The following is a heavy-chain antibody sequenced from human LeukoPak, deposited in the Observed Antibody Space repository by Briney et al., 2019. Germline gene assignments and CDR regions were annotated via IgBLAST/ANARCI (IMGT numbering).Heavy chain of an antibody. Sequence: GWPLRLSCAASGFTFSSYSMSWVRQAPGKGLEWVSGMSGSGGRTYYADSVKGRFTISRDNFKNTLYLQMTSLTAEDTAVYYCAKGMAMNTVATSGWGQGTLVTVSS. D-gene: IGHD5-12*01. J-gene: IGHJ4*02. V-gene: IGHV3-23*01. CDR1: GFTFSSYS. CDR3: AKGMAMNTVATSG. CDR2: MSGSGGRT.